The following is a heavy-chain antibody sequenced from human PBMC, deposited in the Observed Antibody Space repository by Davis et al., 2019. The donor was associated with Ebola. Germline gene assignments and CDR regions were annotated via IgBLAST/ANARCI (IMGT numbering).Heavy chain of an antibody. CDR2: ISGDGNSA. V-gene: IGHV3-43*02. Sequence: GESLKISCAASGFTFSNYWMHWVRPPPWKGREWVSVISGDGNSAVYEDSVNCRFTISRDNSRNERERQMNSLRTEDSAFYYCAKDMHRTYYYGMDVWGQGTTVTVSS. CDR1: GFTFSNYW. J-gene: IGHJ6*02. D-gene: IGHD2-21*01. CDR3: AKDMHRTYYYGMDV.